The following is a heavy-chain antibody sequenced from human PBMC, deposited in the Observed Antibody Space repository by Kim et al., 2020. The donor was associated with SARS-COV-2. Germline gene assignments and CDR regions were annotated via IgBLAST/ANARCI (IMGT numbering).Heavy chain of an antibody. V-gene: IGHV3-48*03. CDR3: ARGPRVNWKIGY. CDR1: GFTFSTYE. D-gene: IGHD1-1*01. CDR2: ISSSGGTTM. J-gene: IGHJ4*02. Sequence: GGSLRLSCAASGFTFSTYEMNWVRQAPGKGLEWVAYISSSGGTTMYNADSVKGRFTISRDNAKDSLYLQMKSLRGDDTGVYYCARGPRVNWKIGYWGRGTLVTVSS.